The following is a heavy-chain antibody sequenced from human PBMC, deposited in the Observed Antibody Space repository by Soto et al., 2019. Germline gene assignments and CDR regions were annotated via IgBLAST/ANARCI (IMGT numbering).Heavy chain of an antibody. D-gene: IGHD3-10*01. CDR3: ASGNACEVLLAD. CDR2: IYFSGST. V-gene: IGHV4-31*03. CDR1: GSSITSGSYY. J-gene: IGHJ4*02. Sequence: TLSLSCTVSGSSITSGSYYWSWIRQLPGKVLEWIVYIYFSGSTYYKPSLESRVTISLDTSQNQFSLKLSSVTAADTAVYYCASGNACEVLLADWAQGILVTFSS.